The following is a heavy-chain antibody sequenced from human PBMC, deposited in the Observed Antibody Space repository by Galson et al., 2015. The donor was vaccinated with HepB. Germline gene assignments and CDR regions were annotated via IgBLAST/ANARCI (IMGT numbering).Heavy chain of an antibody. D-gene: IGHD3-9*01. CDR3: ARDDQYYDILTGAYIPVYFDY. V-gene: IGHV3-30*04. CDR2: ISYDGSNK. CDR1: GFTFSSYA. J-gene: IGHJ4*02. Sequence: SLRLSCAASGFTFSSYAMHWVRQAPGKGLEWVAVISYDGSNKYYADSVKGRFTISRDNSKNTLYLQMNSLRAEDTTVYYCARDDQYYDILTGAYIPVYFDYWGQGTLVTVSS.